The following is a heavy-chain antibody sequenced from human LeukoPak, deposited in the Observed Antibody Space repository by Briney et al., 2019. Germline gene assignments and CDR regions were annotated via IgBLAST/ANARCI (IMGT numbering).Heavy chain of an antibody. D-gene: IGHD4-17*01. CDR3: ARAYTVTTDPFDY. Sequence: AASVKVSCKTSGYTFTGYYMHWVRQAPGQGLEWMGWINPNSGGTNYAQKFQGGVTMTRDTSISTAYMELSRLRSDDTAVYYCARAYTVTTDPFDYWGQGTLVTVSS. CDR2: INPNSGGT. J-gene: IGHJ4*02. V-gene: IGHV1-2*02. CDR1: GYTFTGYY.